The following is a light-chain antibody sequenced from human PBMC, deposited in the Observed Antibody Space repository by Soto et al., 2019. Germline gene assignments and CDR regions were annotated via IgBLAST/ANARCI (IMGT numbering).Light chain of an antibody. Sequence: SYELTQPPSVSVSPGQTARSTCFGDALPKKYAYWYQQKSGQAPVLVISEDNKRPSGIPERFSGSSSGTMATLTIRGAQVEDEADYYCYSTDSSGDHRVFGGGTKLTVL. CDR2: EDN. CDR3: YSTDSSGDHRV. J-gene: IGLJ2*01. CDR1: ALPKKY. V-gene: IGLV3-10*01.